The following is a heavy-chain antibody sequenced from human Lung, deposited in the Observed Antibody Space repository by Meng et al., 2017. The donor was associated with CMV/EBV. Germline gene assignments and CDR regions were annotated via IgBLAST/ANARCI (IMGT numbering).Heavy chain of an antibody. CDR3: ARVGQWLPIDY. CDR1: GGSISSSNW. CDR2: IYHSGST. V-gene: IGHV4-4*02. J-gene: IGHJ4*02. Sequence: QVQRQEQAPRLVKPSVTLSLTFAVSGGSISSSNWWSWVRQPPGKGLEWIGEIYHSGSTNYNPSLKSRVTISVDKSKNQFSLNLSSVTAADTAVYYCARVGQWLPIDYWGQGTLVTVSS. D-gene: IGHD6-19*01.